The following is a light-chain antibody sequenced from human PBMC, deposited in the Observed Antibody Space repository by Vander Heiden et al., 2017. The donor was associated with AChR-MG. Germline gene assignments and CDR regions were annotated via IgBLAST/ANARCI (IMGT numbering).Light chain of an antibody. CDR1: QSISNY. V-gene: IGKV1-39*01. CDR3: QQSDSTPMYT. J-gene: IGKJ2*01. CDR2: AAS. Sequence: DIQITQSPSSLSASVGDRVTITCRASQSISNYLNWYQQKPGKAPKPLIYAASSLRSGVPSRFSGSGSGTDFTLTISSLQPEDFATYYCQQSDSTPMYTFGQGTKLEIK.